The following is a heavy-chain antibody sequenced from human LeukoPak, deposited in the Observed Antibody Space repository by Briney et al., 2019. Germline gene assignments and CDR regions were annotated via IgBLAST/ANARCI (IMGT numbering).Heavy chain of an antibody. D-gene: IGHD1-26*01. CDR2: MNPNSGNT. CDR3: ARYAVGATTNDY. Sequence: ASVKVSCKASGYTFTSYGISWVRQAPGQGLEWMGWMNPNSGNTGYAQKFQGRVTMTRNTSISTAYMELSSLRSEDTAVYYCARYAVGATTNDYWGQGTLVTVSS. J-gene: IGHJ4*02. CDR1: GYTFTSYG. V-gene: IGHV1-8*02.